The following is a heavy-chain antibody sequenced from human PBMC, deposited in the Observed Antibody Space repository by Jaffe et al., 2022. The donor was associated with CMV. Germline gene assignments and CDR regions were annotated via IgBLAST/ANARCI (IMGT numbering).Heavy chain of an antibody. Sequence: EEQLVESGGGLVKPGGSARLSCAASGFIFGVYSMNWVRQAPGKGLEWVSTISSGSHFTYYADSVKGRFTTSRDNARTSVYLEMNSLRAEDSAVYYCARASDEDYQLMDVWGKGTKVTVSS. CDR3: ARASDEDYQLMDV. J-gene: IGHJ6*03. D-gene: IGHD1-1*01. CDR1: GFIFGVYS. V-gene: IGHV3-21*06. CDR2: ISSGSHFT.